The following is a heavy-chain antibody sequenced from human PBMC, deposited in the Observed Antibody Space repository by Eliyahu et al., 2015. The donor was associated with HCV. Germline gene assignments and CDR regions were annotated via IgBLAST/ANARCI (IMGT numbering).Heavy chain of an antibody. V-gene: IGHV3-23*01. CDR3: AKRGGKSGYDPDY. J-gene: IGHJ4*02. Sequence: EVQLLESGGGLVQPGGSLRXSCAASGFPFSSYAMXWVRQAPGKGLEWVSAISGSGGSTYYADSVKGRFTISRDNSKNTLYLQMNSLRAEDTAVYYCAKRGGKSGYDPDYWGQGTLVTVSS. D-gene: IGHD5-12*01. CDR2: ISGSGGST. CDR1: GFPFSSYA.